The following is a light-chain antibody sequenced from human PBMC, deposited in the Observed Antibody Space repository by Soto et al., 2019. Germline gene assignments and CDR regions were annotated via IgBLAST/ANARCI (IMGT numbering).Light chain of an antibody. CDR2: DAS. V-gene: IGKV3-20*01. CDR3: QQYGTSVLT. CDR1: QSVNNAY. J-gene: IGKJ4*01. Sequence: EIVLTQSPGTLSLSPGERATLSCRASQSVNNAYLAWYQQKPGQAPRLLIYDASKRATGIPDRFSGSGSGTDFTLTISRLETEDFAVDYCQQYGTSVLTFGGGTKVESK.